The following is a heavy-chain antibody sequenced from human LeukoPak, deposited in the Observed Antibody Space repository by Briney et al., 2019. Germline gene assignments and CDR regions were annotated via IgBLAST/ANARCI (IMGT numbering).Heavy chain of an antibody. V-gene: IGHV1-58*01. J-gene: IGHJ3*02. Sequence: GASVKVSCKASGFTFTSSAVQWVRQARGQRLEWIGWIVVGSGNTNYAQKFQGRVTMTRDTSTSTVYMELSSLRSEDTAVYYCARGLLLWFGESPRGAFDIWGQGTMVTLSS. CDR2: IVVGSGNT. D-gene: IGHD3-10*01. CDR3: ARGLLLWFGESPRGAFDI. CDR1: GFTFTSSA.